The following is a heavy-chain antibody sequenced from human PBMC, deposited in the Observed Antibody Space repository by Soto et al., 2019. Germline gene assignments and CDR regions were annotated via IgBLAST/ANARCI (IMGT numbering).Heavy chain of an antibody. J-gene: IGHJ5*02. D-gene: IGHD3-9*01. CDR1: GGSISSYY. CDR2: IYYSGST. CDR3: ARRPVFRYFDWLLSGWLHP. V-gene: IGHV4-59*01. Sequence: SETLSLTCTVSGGSISSYYWSWIRQPPGKGLEWIGYIYYSGSTNYNPSLKSRVTISVDTSKNQFSLKLSSVTAEDTAVYYCARRPVFRYFDWLLSGWLHPWGQGTMVTVYS.